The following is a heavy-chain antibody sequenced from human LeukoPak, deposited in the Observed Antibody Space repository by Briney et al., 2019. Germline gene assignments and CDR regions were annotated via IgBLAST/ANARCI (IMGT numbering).Heavy chain of an antibody. CDR2: IYPGDSDT. Sequence: GESLKISCKGSGYSFTSYWIGWVRQMPGKGLEWMGTIYPGDSDTRYSPSFQGQVTISADKSISTAYLQWSSLKASDAAMYYCARRWTNYGGRYDYWGQGTLVTVSS. V-gene: IGHV5-51*01. J-gene: IGHJ4*02. D-gene: IGHD4-17*01. CDR3: ARRWTNYGGRYDY. CDR1: GYSFTSYW.